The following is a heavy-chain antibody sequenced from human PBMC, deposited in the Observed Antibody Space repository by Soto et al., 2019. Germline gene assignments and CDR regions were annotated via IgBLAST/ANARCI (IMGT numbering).Heavy chain of an antibody. D-gene: IGHD3-3*01. CDR1: GDSVSSNSAA. CDR2: TYYRSKWYN. CDR3: ARSKEIFGVVINAFDI. V-gene: IGHV6-1*01. J-gene: IGHJ3*02. Sequence: KQSQTLSLTCAISGDSVSSNSAAWNWIRQSPSRGLEWLGRTYYRSKWYNDYAVSVKSRITINPDTSKNQFSLQLNSVTPEDTAVYYCARSKEIFGVVINAFDIWGQGTMVTVSS.